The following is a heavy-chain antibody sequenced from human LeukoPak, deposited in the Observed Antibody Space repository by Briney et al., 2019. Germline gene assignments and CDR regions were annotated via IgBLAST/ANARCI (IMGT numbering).Heavy chain of an antibody. CDR3: ARDRGYDILTGYPSAPKGWFEP. J-gene: IGHJ5*02. D-gene: IGHD3-9*01. Sequence: SETLSVTCTVSGGSISSGGYYWSWIRQHPGKGLEWLGYIYYSGSTYYNPSLKSRVTISVDTSKNQFSLKLSSVTAADTAVYYCARDRGYDILTGYPSAPKGWFEPWGQGTLVTVSS. V-gene: IGHV4-31*03. CDR2: IYYSGST. CDR1: GGSISSGGYY.